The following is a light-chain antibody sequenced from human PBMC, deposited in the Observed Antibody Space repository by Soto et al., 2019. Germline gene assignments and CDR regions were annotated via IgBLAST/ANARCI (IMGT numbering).Light chain of an antibody. CDR1: SSDVGDYDY. V-gene: IGLV2-14*03. CDR2: HVS. J-gene: IGLJ2*01. Sequence: QSALTQPASVSGFPGQSISISCTGTSSDVGDYDYVSWYQQHPGKAPKFMIYHVSNRPSGVSNRFSGSKCGNTASLTISGLQAEDEAYYFCTSFTTRSARVVFGGGTKLTVL. CDR3: TSFTTRSARVV.